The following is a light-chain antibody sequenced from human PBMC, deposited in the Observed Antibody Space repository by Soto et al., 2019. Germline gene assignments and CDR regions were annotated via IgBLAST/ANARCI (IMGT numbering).Light chain of an antibody. J-gene: IGKJ3*01. CDR1: QDISNR. CDR2: DAS. V-gene: IGKV1-33*01. Sequence: DIQMTQSPSSLSASVGDRITITCQASQDISNRLNWYHQKPGKAPNLLIYDASNLAAGVPSGFSGSGSGTDFTFTISSLRPEDIATYYCQHSNHLPLFGPGTKVDF. CDR3: QHSNHLPL.